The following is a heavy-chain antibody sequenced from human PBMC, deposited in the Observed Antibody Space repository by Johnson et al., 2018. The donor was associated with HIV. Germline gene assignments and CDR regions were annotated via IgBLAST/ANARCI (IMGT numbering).Heavy chain of an antibody. CDR2: INQDGVEK. V-gene: IGHV3-7*05. D-gene: IGHD6-19*01. CDR1: GFTFSTSW. J-gene: IGHJ3*02. CDR3: VRVGAVAPASGFDI. Sequence: VQLVESGGGLVQPGGSLRLSCAASGFTFSTSWMSWVRQAPGKGLGWVANINQDGVEKYYVDSVKGRFTISRDNATNSLILQMNIVRDEDTAVYYCVRVGAVAPASGFDIWGQGTMVTVAS.